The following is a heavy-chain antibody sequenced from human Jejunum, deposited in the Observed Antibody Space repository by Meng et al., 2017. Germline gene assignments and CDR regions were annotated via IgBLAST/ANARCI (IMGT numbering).Heavy chain of an antibody. D-gene: IGHD4-11*01. Sequence: QVHPVQSGAGVKKPGSSVKVSCTASGATFSSNSGFSWVRQAPGQGPEWMGGTIPVFGPTTYAQKFRDRLTITTDDSTSTAYMELSSLTSEDTAVYYCTKVKIGRTTYYFDSWGPGTLVTVSS. V-gene: IGHV1-69*05. J-gene: IGHJ4*02. CDR2: TIPVFGPT. CDR3: TKVKIGRTTYYFDS. CDR1: GATFSSNSG.